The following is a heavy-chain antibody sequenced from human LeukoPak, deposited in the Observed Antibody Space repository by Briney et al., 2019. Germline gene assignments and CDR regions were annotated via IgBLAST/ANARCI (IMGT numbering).Heavy chain of an antibody. D-gene: IGHD1-7*01. Sequence: APVKVSCKASGYTFTSYYMHWVRQAPGQGLEWMGIINPSGGSTSYAQKFQGRVTMTRDTSTSTVYMEVSSLRSEDTAVYYCARGMRTGTFFIWGQGTLVTVSS. J-gene: IGHJ4*02. CDR3: ARGMRTGTFFI. CDR1: GYTFTSYY. CDR2: INPSGGST. V-gene: IGHV1-46*01.